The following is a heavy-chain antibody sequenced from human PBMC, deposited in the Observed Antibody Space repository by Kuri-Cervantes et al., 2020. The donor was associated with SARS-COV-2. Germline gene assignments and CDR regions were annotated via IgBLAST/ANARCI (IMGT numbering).Heavy chain of an antibody. Sequence: GESLKISCAASGFTFSNYGMHWVRQAPGKGLEWVAFIQYDGSNKFYGDSLKGRFTISRDNSKNTLYLQMNSLRAEDTAVYYCAKGSGRRITIVGVVIVGIDYWGQGTLVTVSS. CDR2: IQYDGSNK. J-gene: IGHJ4*02. CDR1: GFTFSNYG. V-gene: IGHV3-30*02. D-gene: IGHD3-3*01. CDR3: AKGSGRRITIVGVVIVGIDY.